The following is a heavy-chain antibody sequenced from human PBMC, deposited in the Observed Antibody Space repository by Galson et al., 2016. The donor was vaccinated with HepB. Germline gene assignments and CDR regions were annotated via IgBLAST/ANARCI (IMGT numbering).Heavy chain of an antibody. V-gene: IGHV3-53*01. CDR1: GFTVSNNY. CDR3: ATKSLVK. Sequence: ASGFTVSNNYMSWVRQAPGKGLECVSVIYSGGSTYYADSVKGRFTISRDSSKNTLYLQMNSLRAEDTAVYYCATKSLVKWGQGTLVTVSS. CDR2: IYSGGST. D-gene: IGHD2-21*01. J-gene: IGHJ4*02.